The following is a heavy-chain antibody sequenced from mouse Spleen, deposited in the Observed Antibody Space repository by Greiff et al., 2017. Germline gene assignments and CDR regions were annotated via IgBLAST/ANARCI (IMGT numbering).Heavy chain of an antibody. CDR2: ISSGGGNT. CDR1: GFTFSSYA. D-gene: IGHD1-1*01. CDR3: ARHAYYGSSAYYYAMDY. Sequence: EVQLQESGGGLVKLGGSLKLSCAASGFTFSSYAMSWVRQTPEKRLEWVATISSGGGNTYYPDSVKGRFTISRDNAKNTLYLQMSSLKSEDTAMYYCARHAYYGSSAYYYAMDYWGQGTSVTVSS. J-gene: IGHJ4*01. V-gene: IGHV5-9-3*01.